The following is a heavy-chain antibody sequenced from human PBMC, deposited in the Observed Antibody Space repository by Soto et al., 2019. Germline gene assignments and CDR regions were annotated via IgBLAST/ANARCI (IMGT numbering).Heavy chain of an antibody. CDR3: ARDFYDSVGYTWFDS. V-gene: IGHV4-59*01. CDR1: GDTSTRYY. Sequence: TLSLTATVCGDTSTRYYWGWIHQAPGKGLEWIGHIHNSGTSTHNPSLNGRVTISIDMSKKQFSLKLTSLTSADTAVYYCARDFYDSVGYTWFDSWSQGTLVTVS. D-gene: IGHD3-22*01. J-gene: IGHJ5*01. CDR2: IHNSGTS.